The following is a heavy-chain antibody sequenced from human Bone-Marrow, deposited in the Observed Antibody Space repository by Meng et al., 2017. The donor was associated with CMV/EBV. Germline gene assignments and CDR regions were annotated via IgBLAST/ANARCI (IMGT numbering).Heavy chain of an antibody. CDR1: GFTFSSYW. J-gene: IGHJ6*02. Sequence: GGSLRLSCAASGFTFSSYWMSWVRQAPGKGLEWVANIKQDGSEKYYVDSVKGRFTISRDNSKNSLYLQMNSLRGEDTAFYYCARGGATFYYHYGMDVWGQGTTVTVSS. V-gene: IGHV3-7*03. D-gene: IGHD1-26*01. CDR3: ARGGATFYYHYGMDV. CDR2: IKQDGSEK.